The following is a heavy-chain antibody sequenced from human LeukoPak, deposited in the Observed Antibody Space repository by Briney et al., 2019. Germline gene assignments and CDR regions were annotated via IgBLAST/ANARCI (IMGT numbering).Heavy chain of an antibody. J-gene: IGHJ3*02. Sequence: SETLSLTCAVSGGSFSGYYWSWIRQPPGKGLEWIGEINHSGSTNYNPSLKSRVTISVDTSKNQFSLKLSSVTAADTAVYYCARPLQESSGYYYTPHDAFDIWGQGTMVTVSS. CDR2: INHSGST. D-gene: IGHD3-22*01. V-gene: IGHV4-34*01. CDR1: GGSFSGYY. CDR3: ARPLQESSGYYYTPHDAFDI.